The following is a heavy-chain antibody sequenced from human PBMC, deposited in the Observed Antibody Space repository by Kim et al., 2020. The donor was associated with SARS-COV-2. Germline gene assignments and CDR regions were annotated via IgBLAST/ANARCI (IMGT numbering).Heavy chain of an antibody. J-gene: IGHJ4*02. CDR2: IIPKFGAA. CDR3: VRGTIRGVIPITFDF. Sequence: SVKVSCKASGVTFSSSAIYWVRQAPGQGLEWMGGIIPKFGAANYALIFQGRVTITADESTSTAYMELSSLISEDTAMYYCVRGTIRGVIPITFDFWGQG. CDR1: GVTFSSSA. V-gene: IGHV1-69*13. D-gene: IGHD3-10*01.